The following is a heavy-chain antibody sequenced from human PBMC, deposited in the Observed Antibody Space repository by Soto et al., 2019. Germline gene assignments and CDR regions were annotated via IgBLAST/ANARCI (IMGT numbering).Heavy chain of an antibody. CDR2: TSYTGNT. D-gene: IGHD3-3*01. Sequence: SETLSLTCFVSGGSVTSHHWSWIRQFPGQGLEWIAYTSYTGNTNYNPSLQSRVTISLDTSKNQLSLKLTSMTAADTAVYYCARFTYYDFWSGYGNYYYYGMDVWGQGTTVTVSS. CDR3: ARFTYYDFWSGYGNYYYYGMDV. CDR1: GGSVTSHH. J-gene: IGHJ6*02. V-gene: IGHV4-59*02.